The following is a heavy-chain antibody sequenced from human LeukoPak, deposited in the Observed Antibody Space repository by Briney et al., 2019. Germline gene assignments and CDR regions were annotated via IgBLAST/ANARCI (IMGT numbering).Heavy chain of an antibody. CDR3: ARDRYNYYDNSGYYYMGAFDI. CDR2: INPNSGGT. V-gene: IGHV1-2*02. Sequence: ASVKVSCKASGYTFTGYYMHWVRQAPGQGLEWMGWINPNSGGTNYAQKFRGRVTMTRDTSISTAYMELSRLRSDDTAVYYCARDRYNYYDNSGYYYMGAFDIWGQGTMVTVSS. D-gene: IGHD3-22*01. J-gene: IGHJ3*02. CDR1: GYTFTGYY.